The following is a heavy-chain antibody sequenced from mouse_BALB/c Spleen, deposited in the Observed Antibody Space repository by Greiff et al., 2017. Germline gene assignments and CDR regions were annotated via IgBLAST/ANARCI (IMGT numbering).Heavy chain of an antibody. J-gene: IGHJ4*01. Sequence: EVQLVESGPELVKPGASVKMSCKASGYTFTSYVMHWVKQKPGQGLEWIGYINPYNDGTKYNEKFKGKATLTSDKSSSTAYMELSSLTSEDSAVYYCARNGNFAMDPMDYWGQGTSVTVSS. CDR1: GYTFTSYV. CDR2: INPYNDGT. D-gene: IGHD2-1*01. CDR3: ARNGNFAMDPMDY. V-gene: IGHV1-14*01.